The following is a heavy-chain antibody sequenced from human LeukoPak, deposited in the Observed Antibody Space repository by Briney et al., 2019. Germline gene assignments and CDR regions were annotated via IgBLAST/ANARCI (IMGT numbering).Heavy chain of an antibody. CDR1: GFTFSSYG. D-gene: IGHD5-18*01. CDR2: IYYSVST. Sequence: GSLRLSCAASGFTFSSYGMHWIRQPPGKGLEWIGTIYYSVSTDYNSSLESRVTISVDTSKNQFSLRVASVTAADTAVYYCARRGYSYALFDYWGQGTLVTVSS. J-gene: IGHJ4*02. V-gene: IGHV4-39*01. CDR3: ARRGYSYALFDY.